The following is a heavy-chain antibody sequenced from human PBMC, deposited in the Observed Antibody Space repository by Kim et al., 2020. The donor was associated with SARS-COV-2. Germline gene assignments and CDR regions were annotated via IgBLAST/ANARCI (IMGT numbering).Heavy chain of an antibody. J-gene: IGHJ3*02. CDR3: ARALGTYYYGSGCDYNGNAFAI. Sequence: SVKVSCKASGGTFSSYAISWVRQAPGQGLEWMGWIITIFGTANYAQKFQGRVTITTEESTSTAYMELRSLRSEDTAVYYCARALGTYYYGSGCDYNGNAFAIWGHGTMVTVSP. V-gene: IGHV1-69*05. CDR1: GGTFSSYA. CDR2: IITIFGTA. D-gene: IGHD3-10*01.